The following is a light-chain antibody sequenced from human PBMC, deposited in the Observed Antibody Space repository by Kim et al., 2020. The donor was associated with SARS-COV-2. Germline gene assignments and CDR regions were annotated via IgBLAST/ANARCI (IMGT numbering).Light chain of an antibody. Sequence: PAGRTDTHHCRARQSVSSSYLAWYQQKPGQAPRVLIYGASRGATGIPDGFSGSGSGTDCTLTIRRVEPEDFAVYYCQQDGSSPWTFGQGTKVDIK. CDR2: GAS. V-gene: IGKV3-20*01. CDR3: QQDGSSPWT. CDR1: QSVSSSY. J-gene: IGKJ1*01.